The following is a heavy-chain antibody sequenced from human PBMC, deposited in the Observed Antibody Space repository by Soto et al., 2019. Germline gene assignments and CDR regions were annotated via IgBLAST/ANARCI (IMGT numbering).Heavy chain of an antibody. Sequence: ASVKVSCKASGYTFTSYYMHWVRQAPGQGLEWMGIINPSGGSTSYAQKFQGRVTMTRDTSTSTVYMELSSLRSEDTAVYYCECGGGYGSGSYYRAFDIWGQGTMVTVSS. J-gene: IGHJ3*02. CDR3: ECGGGYGSGSYYRAFDI. CDR1: GYTFTSYY. CDR2: INPSGGST. V-gene: IGHV1-46*01. D-gene: IGHD3-10*01.